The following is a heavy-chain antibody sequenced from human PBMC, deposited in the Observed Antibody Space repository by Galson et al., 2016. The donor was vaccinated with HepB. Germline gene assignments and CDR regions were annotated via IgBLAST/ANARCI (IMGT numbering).Heavy chain of an antibody. Sequence: SLRLSCAASGYTVSSNYMNWVRQAPGKGLESVSVIYRGDSTYYADHVKGRFTISRDNSRNTLSLQMDSLRAEDSAIYYCAKGNIVQVPAAPYAWGQGALVTVSS. D-gene: IGHD2-2*01. CDR1: GYTVSSNY. CDR3: AKGNIVQVPAAPYA. CDR2: IYRGDST. V-gene: IGHV3-66*01. J-gene: IGHJ5*02.